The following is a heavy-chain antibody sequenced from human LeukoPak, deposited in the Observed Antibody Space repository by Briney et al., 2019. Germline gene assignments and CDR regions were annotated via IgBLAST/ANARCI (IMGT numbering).Heavy chain of an antibody. J-gene: IGHJ5*02. CDR2: INHSGST. Sequence: PSETPSLTCAVYGGSFSGYYWSWIRQPPGKGLEWIGEINHSGSTNYNPSLKSRVTISVDTSKNQFSLKLSSVTAADTAVYYCARGNYYVWGSYRYGFDPWGQGTLVTVSS. CDR1: GGSFSGYY. D-gene: IGHD3-16*02. V-gene: IGHV4-34*01. CDR3: ARGNYYVWGSYRYGFDP.